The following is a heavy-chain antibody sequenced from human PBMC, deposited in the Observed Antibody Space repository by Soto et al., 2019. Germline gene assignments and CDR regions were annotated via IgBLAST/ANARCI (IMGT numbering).Heavy chain of an antibody. D-gene: IGHD2-15*01. CDR1: GFTFGDYD. Sequence: EVQLVESGGGLVQPGRSLRLSCTASGFTFGDYDMSWFRQAPGKGLEWVGFIRRKVSGGTTEYAASVKGRFTLSRDDSKSIAYLQMNSLKTEDTAVYCCTRHFSGSGGWGQGTLVTVSS. CDR3: TRHFSGSGG. V-gene: IGHV3-49*03. J-gene: IGHJ4*02. CDR2: IRRKVSGGTT.